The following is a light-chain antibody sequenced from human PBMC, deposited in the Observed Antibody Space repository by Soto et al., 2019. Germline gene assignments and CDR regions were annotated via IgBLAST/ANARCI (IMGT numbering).Light chain of an antibody. V-gene: IGLV2-8*01. CDR3: SSYAGSNNHVI. CDR1: SSDVGSYNY. CDR2: EVS. Sequence: QSALTQPPSASGSPGQSVTISCTGTSSDVGSYNYVSWYQQHPGKAPKLIIYEVSKRPSGVPDRFSGSKSGNTASLTVSGLQAEDEAAYYCSSYAGSNNHVIFGGGTKLTVL. J-gene: IGLJ2*01.